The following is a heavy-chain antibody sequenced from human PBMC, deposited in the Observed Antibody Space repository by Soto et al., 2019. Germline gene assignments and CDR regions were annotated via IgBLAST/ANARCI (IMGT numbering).Heavy chain of an antibody. D-gene: IGHD3-22*01. CDR3: ARERSTGCYYWFEP. CDR2: PYYRSQWYY. CDR1: GDTVSSNSAA. Sequence: QVQLQQSGPGLVKPSQILSLTCAISGDTVSSNSAAWNWIRQSPSSGLEWLGRPYYRSQWYYDYAESVKSRVTLDPDTSKNQCAPQLHPVTPLDTPVYYCARERSTGCYYWFEPWGQGTLVSVSS. V-gene: IGHV6-1*01. J-gene: IGHJ5*02.